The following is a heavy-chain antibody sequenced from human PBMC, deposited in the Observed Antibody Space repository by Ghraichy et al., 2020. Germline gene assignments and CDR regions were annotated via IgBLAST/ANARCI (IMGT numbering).Heavy chain of an antibody. J-gene: IGHJ6*02. V-gene: IGHV4-34*01. CDR1: GGSFSGYY. CDR3: ARSMVRGGMDV. D-gene: IGHD3-10*01. Sequence: SETLSLTCAVYGGSFSGYYWSWIRQPPGKGLEWIGEINHSGSTNYNPSLKSRVTISVDTSKNQFSLKLSSVTAADTAVYYCARSMVRGGMDVWGQGTTVTVSS. CDR2: INHSGST.